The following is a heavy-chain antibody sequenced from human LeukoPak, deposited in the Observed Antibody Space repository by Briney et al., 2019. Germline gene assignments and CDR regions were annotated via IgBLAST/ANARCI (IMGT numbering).Heavy chain of an antibody. V-gene: IGHV3-23*01. J-gene: IGHJ4*02. CDR2: ISGSGGST. D-gene: IGHD4-17*01. CDR1: GFTFSSYA. CDR3: AKRPGLYGDHFYYFDY. Sequence: PAGSLGLSCAASGFTFSSYAMSWVRHAPGKGLEWVSAISGSGGSTYYADSVKGRFTISRDNSKNTLYLQMNSLKAEDTAVYYCAKRPGLYGDHFYYFDYWGQGTLVTVSS.